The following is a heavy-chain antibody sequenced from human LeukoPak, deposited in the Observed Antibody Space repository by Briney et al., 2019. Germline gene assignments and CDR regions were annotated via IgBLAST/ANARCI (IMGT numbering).Heavy chain of an antibody. D-gene: IGHD3-10*01. V-gene: IGHV3-30*02. CDR3: AITRFEFNY. Sequence: GGSLRLSCAASGFTFSSYGMHWVRQAPGKGLEWVAFIRYDGGNKYYADSVKGRFTISRDNSKNTLYLQMNSLRAEDTAVYYCAITRFEFNYWGQGTLVTVSS. CDR2: IRYDGGNK. CDR1: GFTFSSYG. J-gene: IGHJ4*02.